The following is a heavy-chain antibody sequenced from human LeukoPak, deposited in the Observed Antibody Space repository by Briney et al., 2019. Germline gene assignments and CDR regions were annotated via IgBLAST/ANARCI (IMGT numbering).Heavy chain of an antibody. V-gene: IGHV3-21*01. J-gene: IGHJ5*02. CDR1: GFTFSSYS. CDR2: ISSSSSYI. D-gene: IGHD6-13*01. CDR3: ARVSSWHRGWFDP. Sequence: GGSLRLSCAASGFTFSSYSMNWVRQAPGKGLEWVSSISSSSSYIYYADSVKGRFTISRDNAKNSLYLQMNSLRAEDTAVYYCARVSSWHRGWFDPWGQGTLVTVSS.